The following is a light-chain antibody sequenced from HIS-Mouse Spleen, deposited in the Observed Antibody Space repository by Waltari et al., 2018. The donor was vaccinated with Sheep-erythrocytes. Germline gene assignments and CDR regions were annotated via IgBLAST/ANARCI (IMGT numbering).Light chain of an antibody. Sequence: QSALTQPRSVSGSPGQSVTISCTGTSSDVGGYNYVSWYQQHPGKAPKLMIYDVSSRPSGVPDRFSGSKSGHTASLTISGLQAEDEADYYCCSYAGSYTWVFGGGTQLTVL. CDR1: SSDVGGYNY. V-gene: IGLV2-11*01. CDR2: DVS. CDR3: CSYAGSYTWV. J-gene: IGLJ3*02.